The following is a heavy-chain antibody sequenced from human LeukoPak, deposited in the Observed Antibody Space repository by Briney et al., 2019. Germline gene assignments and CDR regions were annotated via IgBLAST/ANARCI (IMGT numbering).Heavy chain of an antibody. V-gene: IGHV1-18*01. D-gene: IGHD2-2*01. CDR2: ISAYNGNT. CDR1: GYTFTSYG. Sequence: ASVKVSCKASGYTFTSYGISWVRQAPGQGLEWMGWISAYNGNTNYAQKLQGRVTMTTDTSTSTAYMELRSLRSDDTAVYYCARYCSSTSCSTPDAFDIWGQGTMVTVSS. CDR3: ARYCSSTSCSTPDAFDI. J-gene: IGHJ3*02.